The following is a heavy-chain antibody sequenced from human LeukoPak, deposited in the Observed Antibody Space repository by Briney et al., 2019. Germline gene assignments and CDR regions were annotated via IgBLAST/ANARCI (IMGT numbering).Heavy chain of an antibody. CDR2: ISSSGSTI. CDR1: GFTFSSYA. J-gene: IGHJ6*03. D-gene: IGHD2-15*01. CDR3: ARIPRGYCSGGSCAHYYYYYYMDV. Sequence: GSLRLSCAASGFTFSSYAMSWVRQAPGKGLEWVSYISSSGSTIYYADSVKGRFTISRDNAKNSLYLQMNSLRAEDTAVYYCARIPRGYCSGGSCAHYYYYYYMDVWGKGTTVTISS. V-gene: IGHV3-48*04.